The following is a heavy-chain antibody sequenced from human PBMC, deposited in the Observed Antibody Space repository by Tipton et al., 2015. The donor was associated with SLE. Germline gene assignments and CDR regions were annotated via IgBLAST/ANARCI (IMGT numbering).Heavy chain of an antibody. V-gene: IGHV4-39*01. D-gene: IGHD2-8*01. J-gene: IGHJ6*01. CDR1: GDSISSSKNY. CDR2: TYYGGTT. Sequence: TLSLTCSVSGDSISSSKNYWVWIRQPPGKGLEWIGSTYYGGTTYDTPSLRSRVSISLDTSKNQFSLRLTSVTAADTGVYYCARDGPPNYYYYGMDVWGQGTMVTVSS. CDR3: ARDGPPNYYYYGMDV.